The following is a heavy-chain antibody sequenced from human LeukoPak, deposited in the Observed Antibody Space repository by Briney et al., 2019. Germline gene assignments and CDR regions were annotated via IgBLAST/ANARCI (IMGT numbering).Heavy chain of an antibody. CDR1: GYTFTSYG. V-gene: IGHV1-18*01. J-gene: IGHJ4*02. CDR2: ISAYNGNT. D-gene: IGHD6-19*01. Sequence: ASVKVSCKASGYTFTSYGISWVRQAPGQGLEWMGWISAYNGNTNYAQKLQGRVTMTTDTSTSTAYMEPRSLRSDDTAVYYCARDPQVLGQWLVPFDYWGQGTLVTVSS. CDR3: ARDPQVLGQWLVPFDY.